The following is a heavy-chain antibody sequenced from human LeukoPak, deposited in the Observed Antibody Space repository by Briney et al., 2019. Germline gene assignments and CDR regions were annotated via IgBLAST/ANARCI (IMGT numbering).Heavy chain of an antibody. CDR3: ARTIVLGPTTIRELDY. CDR1: GVTVSSNS. CDR2: IHSGGNT. V-gene: IGHV3-66*02. D-gene: IGHD1-26*01. J-gene: IGHJ4*02. Sequence: GGSLRLSCAVSGVTVSSNSMSWVRQTPGKGLEWVSVIHSGGNTYYTESVKGRFTISRDISKYTLYLQMNSLRAEDTAVYYCARTIVLGPTTIRELDYWGQGTLVTVSS.